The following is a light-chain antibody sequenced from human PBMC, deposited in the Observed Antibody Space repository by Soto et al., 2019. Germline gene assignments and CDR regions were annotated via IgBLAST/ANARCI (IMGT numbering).Light chain of an antibody. J-gene: IGKJ1*01. Sequence: DIQMTLSPSSLSASVGDRFTITCRSSQSISRYLNWYLQRPGKAPELLIYHSSTLQSGVPPRFSGSGFGTDFTLTISSLQPEDFATYYCQQTYTTPTWTFGQGTKVDIK. CDR2: HSS. CDR1: QSISRY. V-gene: IGKV1-39*01. CDR3: QQTYTTPTWT.